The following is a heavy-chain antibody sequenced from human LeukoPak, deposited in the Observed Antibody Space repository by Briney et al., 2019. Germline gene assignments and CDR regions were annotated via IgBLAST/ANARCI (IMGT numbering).Heavy chain of an antibody. CDR3: ASEFRPEGY. CDR1: GFTFSSYS. Sequence: GGSLRLSCAASGFTFSSYSMNWVRQAPGKGLEWVSSISSSTTYIRYADSVEGRFTISRDNGENTLYLQMNSLRVEDTAVYYCASEFRPEGYWGQGTLITVSS. J-gene: IGHJ4*02. CDR2: ISSSTTYI. V-gene: IGHV3-21*01. D-gene: IGHD1-14*01.